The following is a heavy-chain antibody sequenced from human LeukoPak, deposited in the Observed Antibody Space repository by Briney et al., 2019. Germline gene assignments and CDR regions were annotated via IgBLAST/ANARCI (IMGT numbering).Heavy chain of an antibody. D-gene: IGHD2-15*01. CDR3: ARHVVRGWGVAGFDY. CDR1: GGSFSVYY. J-gene: IGHJ4*02. V-gene: IGHV4-34*01. Sequence: SETLSLTCAVYGGSFSVYYWSWICQPPGKGLESIGEINHSGSTNYNPSLKSRVTISVDTSKNQFSLKLSSVTAADTAVYYCARHVVRGWGVAGFDYWGQGTLVTVSS. CDR2: INHSGST.